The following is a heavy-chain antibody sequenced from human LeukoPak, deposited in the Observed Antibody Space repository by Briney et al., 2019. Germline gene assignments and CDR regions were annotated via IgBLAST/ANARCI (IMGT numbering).Heavy chain of an antibody. Sequence: SETLSLTCTVSGVSISSYYWSWIRQPPGKGLEWIGFIYYSGSTNYNPSLKSRVTISVDTSKNQFSLKLSSVTAADTAVYYCARGGASSRYFDYWGQGTLVTVSS. J-gene: IGHJ4*02. CDR3: ARGGASSRYFDY. D-gene: IGHD6-6*01. CDR2: IYYSGST. CDR1: GVSISSYY. V-gene: IGHV4-59*12.